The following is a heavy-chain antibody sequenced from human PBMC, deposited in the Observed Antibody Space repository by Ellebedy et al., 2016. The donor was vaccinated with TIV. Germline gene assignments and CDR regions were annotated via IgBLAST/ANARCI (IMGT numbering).Heavy chain of an antibody. D-gene: IGHD2-2*03. CDR2: INSDGSST. CDR3: AGEWMRGMDV. J-gene: IGHJ6*02. V-gene: IGHV3-74*01. CDR1: GFTFSSYW. Sequence: GGSPRLSXAASGFTFSSYWMHWVRQAPGKGLEWVSRINSDGSSTSYADSVKGRFTISRDNAKNTLYLQMNSLRAEDTAVYYCAGEWMRGMDVWGQGTTVTVSS.